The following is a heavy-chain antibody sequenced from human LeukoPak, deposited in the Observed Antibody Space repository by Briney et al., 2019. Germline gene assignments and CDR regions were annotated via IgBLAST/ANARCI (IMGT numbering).Heavy chain of an antibody. V-gene: IGHV3-30*02. CDR3: AKDRVVVVPTDLFWFDP. D-gene: IGHD2-2*01. CDR2: IRYDGSNK. J-gene: IGHJ5*02. CDR1: GFTFSSYG. Sequence: GGSLRLSCAASGFTFSSYGMHWVRQAPGKGLEWVAFIRYDGSNKYYADSVKGRFTISRDNSKNTLYLQMNSLRAEDTAVYYCAKDRVVVVPTDLFWFDPWGQGTLVTVSS.